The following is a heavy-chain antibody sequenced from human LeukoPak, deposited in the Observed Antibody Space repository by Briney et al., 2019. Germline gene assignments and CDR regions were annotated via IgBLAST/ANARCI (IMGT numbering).Heavy chain of an antibody. CDR3: ARGSYDSSGFYSYCLDS. CDR2: MYNRGST. J-gene: IGHJ4*02. D-gene: IGHD3-22*01. CDR1: GDSISNYY. V-gene: IGHV4-59*12. Sequence: SETLSLTCTVSGDSISNYYWSWIRQSPGKELEWIGYMYNRGSTIYNPSLKSRVTISTDTSKNQFSLKVNSVTAADTAVYYCARGSYDSSGFYSYCLDSWGQGTLVTVSS.